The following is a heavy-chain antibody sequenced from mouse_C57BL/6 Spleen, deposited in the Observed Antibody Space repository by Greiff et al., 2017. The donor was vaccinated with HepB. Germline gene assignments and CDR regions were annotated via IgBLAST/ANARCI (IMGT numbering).Heavy chain of an antibody. D-gene: IGHD2-3*01. CDR3: ARGGGYLYYYAMDY. V-gene: IGHV1-76*01. J-gene: IGHJ4*01. Sequence: VKLQQSGAELVRPGASVKLSCKASGYTFTDYYINWVKQRPGQGLEWIARIYPGSGNTYYNEKFKGKATLTAEKSSSTAYMQLSSLTSEDSAVYFCARGGGYLYYYAMDYWGQGTSVTVSS. CDR1: GYTFTDYY. CDR2: IYPGSGNT.